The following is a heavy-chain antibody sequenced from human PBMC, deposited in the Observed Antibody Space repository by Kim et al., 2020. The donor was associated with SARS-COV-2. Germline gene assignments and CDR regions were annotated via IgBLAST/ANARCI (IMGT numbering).Heavy chain of an antibody. CDR3: AKDRCSSTSCYGYGMDV. Sequence: GGSLRLSCAASGFTFISHVMSWVRQAPGKGLEWVSTIGGSGSTTYYADSVKGRFTISRDNSKNTLYLQMNSLRAEDTAIYYCAKDRCSSTSCYGYGMDVWGQGTTVIVSS. CDR1: GFTFISHV. J-gene: IGHJ6*02. D-gene: IGHD2-2*01. V-gene: IGHV3-23*01. CDR2: IGGSGSTT.